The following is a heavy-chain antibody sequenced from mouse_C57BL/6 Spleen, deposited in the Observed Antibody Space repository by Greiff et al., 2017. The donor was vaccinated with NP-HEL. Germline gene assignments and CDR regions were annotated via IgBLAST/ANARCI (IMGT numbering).Heavy chain of an antibody. J-gene: IGHJ2*01. D-gene: IGHD3-2*02. CDR2: IDPNSGGT. Sequence: QVQLQQPGAELVKPGASVKLSCKASGYTFTSYWMHWVKQRPGRGLEWIGRIDPNSGGTKYNEKFKSKATLTVDKPSSTAYMQLSSLTSEDSAVYYCASSDSSGHVGFDYWGQGTTLTVSS. V-gene: IGHV1-72*01. CDR1: GYTFTSYW. CDR3: ASSDSSGHVGFDY.